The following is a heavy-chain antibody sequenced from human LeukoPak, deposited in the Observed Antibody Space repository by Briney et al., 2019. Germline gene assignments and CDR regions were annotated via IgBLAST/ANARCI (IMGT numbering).Heavy chain of an antibody. D-gene: IGHD6-13*01. V-gene: IGHV5-51*01. CDR3: ARRHSSSPNVGFDY. Sequence: GESLKISWKGSGYSFTIYWIGWARQVPGKGLEWMGIIYPDDSDTRYSASFQGQVTISADKSISTAYLQWSSLKAWDTAMYYCARRHSSSPNVGFDYWGQGTLVTVSS. J-gene: IGHJ4*02. CDR2: IYPDDSDT. CDR1: GYSFTIYW.